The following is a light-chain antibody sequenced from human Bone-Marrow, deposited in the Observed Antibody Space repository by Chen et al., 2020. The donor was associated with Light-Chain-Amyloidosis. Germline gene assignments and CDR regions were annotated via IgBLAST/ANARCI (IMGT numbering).Light chain of an antibody. CDR1: QDISNH. J-gene: IGKJ1*01. Sequence: DIQMTQSTSSLSASVGDRVTITCRASQDISNHLAWYQQKPGKAPKLLIYAASALQSGVPSRFRGSGSGSGTDFTLTINSLQPEDVATYYCQKYNSAPRTFGQGTKVEIK. CDR3: QKYNSAPRT. V-gene: IGKV1-27*01. CDR2: AAS.